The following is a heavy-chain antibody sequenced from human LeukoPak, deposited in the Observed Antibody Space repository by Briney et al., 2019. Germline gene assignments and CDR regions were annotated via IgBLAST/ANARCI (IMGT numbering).Heavy chain of an antibody. J-gene: IGHJ4*02. CDR3: ARQRRGTDSVIDY. CDR1: GDSFINYS. CDR2: IYPGDSDT. V-gene: IGHV5-51*01. D-gene: IGHD1-26*01. Sequence: PGGSLRLSCKGSGDSFINYSIGWVRQMPGKGLEWMGIIYPGDSDTRYSPSFQGQVTFSVDKSISTAYLQWSSLKASDTAMYYCARQRRGTDSVIDYWGQGTLVTVSS.